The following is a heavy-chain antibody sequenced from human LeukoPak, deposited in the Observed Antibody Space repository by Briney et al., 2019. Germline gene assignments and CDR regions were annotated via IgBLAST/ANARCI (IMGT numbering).Heavy chain of an antibody. Sequence: GASVKVSCKACGYTFTGYYMHWVRPATGQGLAWMGWSNPNSGGTNYAQKFHGRVTMTRDASISTAYMELSRLRSDDTAVYYCARDYSVKPFDYWGQGTLVTVSS. J-gene: IGHJ4*02. V-gene: IGHV1-2*02. CDR1: GYTFTGYY. D-gene: IGHD1-14*01. CDR2: SNPNSGGT. CDR3: ARDYSVKPFDY.